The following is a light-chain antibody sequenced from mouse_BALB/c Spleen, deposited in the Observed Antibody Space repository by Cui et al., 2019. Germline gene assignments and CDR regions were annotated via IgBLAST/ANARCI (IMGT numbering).Light chain of an antibody. CDR3: QQWSSYPFT. Sequence: QIVLTQSPAIMSASPGEKVTMTCSASSSVSYMYWYQQKPGSSPRLLIYYTSHLASGVPVRFSGSGSGTSYSLTISRMEAEDAATYYCQQWSSYPFTFGSGTKLEIK. CDR2: YTS. CDR1: SSVSY. V-gene: IGKV4-55*01. J-gene: IGKJ4*01.